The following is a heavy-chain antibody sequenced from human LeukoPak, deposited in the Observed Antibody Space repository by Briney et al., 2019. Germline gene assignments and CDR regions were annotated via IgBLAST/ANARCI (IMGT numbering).Heavy chain of an antibody. V-gene: IGHV4-30-2*01. Sequence: SSQTLSLTCTVSGGSISSGGYYWSWIRQPPGKGLEWIGYIYHSGSTYYNPSLKSRVTISVDRSKNQFSLKLSSVTAADTAVYYCARLIPLIAEATGGAFDIWGQGTMVTVSS. CDR1: GGSISSGGYY. J-gene: IGHJ3*02. CDR2: IYHSGST. D-gene: IGHD6-13*01. CDR3: ARLIPLIAEATGGAFDI.